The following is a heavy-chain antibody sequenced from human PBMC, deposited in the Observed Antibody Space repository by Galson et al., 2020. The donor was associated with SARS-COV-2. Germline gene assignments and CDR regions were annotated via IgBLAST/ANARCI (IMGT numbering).Heavy chain of an antibody. J-gene: IGHJ5*02. CDR3: EKDSIAARIFFWFDH. D-gene: IGHD6-6*01. CDR1: GFTFDAYT. CDR2: ISSDGGST. Sequence: GGSLRLSCAASGFTFDAYTMHWVRQAPGKGLEWVSLISSDGGSTYYADSVKGRFTISRDNSKNSLYLQMNSRRTEDTDLYDCEKDSIAARIFFWFDHWGQGTLVTVSS. V-gene: IGHV3-43*01.